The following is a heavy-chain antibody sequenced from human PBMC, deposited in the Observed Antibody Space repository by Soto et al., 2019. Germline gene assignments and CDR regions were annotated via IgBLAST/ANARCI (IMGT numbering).Heavy chain of an antibody. Sequence: SETLSLTCTVSGASITGFYWSWIRKSAGKGLEWIGRIYATGTTDYNPSLKSRVMMSVDTSKKQFSLKLRSVTAADTAVYYCVRDGTKTLRDWFDPWGQGMSVTVSS. CDR1: GASITGFY. V-gene: IGHV4-4*07. CDR2: IYATGTT. J-gene: IGHJ5*02. D-gene: IGHD1-1*01. CDR3: VRDGTKTLRDWFDP.